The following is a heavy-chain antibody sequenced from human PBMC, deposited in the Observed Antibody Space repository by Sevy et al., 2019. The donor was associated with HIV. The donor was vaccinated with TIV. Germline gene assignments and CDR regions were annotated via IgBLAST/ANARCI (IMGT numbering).Heavy chain of an antibody. J-gene: IGHJ4*02. V-gene: IGHV3-23*01. D-gene: IGHD3-9*01. CDR3: AKGNYDIWTGYHRGPLGY. CDR2: ISGSGGST. Sequence: GGSLRLSCAASGFTFSSYAMSWVRQAPGKGLEWVSAISGSGGSTYYADSVKGRFTISRDNSKKTLYLQMNSLRAEDTAVYYGAKGNYDIWTGYHRGPLGYWGQGTLVTVS. CDR1: GFTFSSYA.